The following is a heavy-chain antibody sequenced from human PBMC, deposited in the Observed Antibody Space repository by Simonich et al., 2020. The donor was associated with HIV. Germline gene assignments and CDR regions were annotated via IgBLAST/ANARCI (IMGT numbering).Heavy chain of an antibody. Sequence: QVQLVQSGSELKKPGASVKVSCKASGYTFTSYAMNWVRQAPGQGLEWMGGINPNTGHPTDYQGFTGRFVFSLDTSVSTAYLQISSLKAEDTAVYYCARVAGTRPGTNWFDPWGQGTLVTVSS. D-gene: IGHD1-7*01. CDR3: ARVAGTRPGTNWFDP. CDR1: GYTFTSYA. CDR2: INPNTGHP. V-gene: IGHV7-4-1*02. J-gene: IGHJ5*02.